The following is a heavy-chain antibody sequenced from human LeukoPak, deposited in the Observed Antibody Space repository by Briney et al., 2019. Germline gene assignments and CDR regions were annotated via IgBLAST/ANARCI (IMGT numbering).Heavy chain of an antibody. CDR2: IHYSGRT. CDR1: GGSISGYY. CDR3: AREGIFCSGGACKSDYYYGMDV. J-gene: IGHJ6*02. V-gene: IGHV4-59*01. D-gene: IGHD2-15*01. Sequence: PSETLSLTCTVSGGSISGYYWSWIRQSPGKGLEWIGYIHYSGRTYYSPSLRSRVSMSIDMSKNQFSLRLRSATAADTAVYYCAREGIFCSGGACKSDYYYGMDVWGQGTTVSVSS.